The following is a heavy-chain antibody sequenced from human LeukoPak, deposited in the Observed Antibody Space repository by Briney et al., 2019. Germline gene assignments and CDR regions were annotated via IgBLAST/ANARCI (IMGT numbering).Heavy chain of an antibody. D-gene: IGHD3-3*01. CDR3: AKAPSIFGVVRGFDY. J-gene: IGHJ4*02. Sequence: GGSLRLSCAASGFTFSSYGMHWVRQAPGKRLEWVSFIQYDRSTEYYADSVKGRFSTSRDNSKNTLYLQMNSLRAEDTAVYYCAKAPSIFGVVRGFDYWGQGTLVTVSS. V-gene: IGHV3-30*02. CDR2: IQYDRSTE. CDR1: GFTFSSYG.